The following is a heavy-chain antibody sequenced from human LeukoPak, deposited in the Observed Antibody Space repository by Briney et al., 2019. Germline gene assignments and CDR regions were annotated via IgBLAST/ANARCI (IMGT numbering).Heavy chain of an antibody. CDR3: AREAGDENEYNWFDP. Sequence: ASVKVSRKASGYTFTSYYMHWVRQAPGQGLEWMGIINPSGGSTSYAQKFQGRVTMTRDTSTSTVYMELSSLRSEDTAVYYCAREAGDENEYNWFDPWGQGTLVTVSS. D-gene: IGHD2-21*02. J-gene: IGHJ5*02. V-gene: IGHV1-46*01. CDR1: GYTFTSYY. CDR2: INPSGGST.